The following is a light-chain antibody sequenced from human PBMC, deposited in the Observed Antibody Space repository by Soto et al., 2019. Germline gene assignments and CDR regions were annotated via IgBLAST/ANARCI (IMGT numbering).Light chain of an antibody. J-gene: IGKJ2*01. CDR2: DSN. CDR1: QSISNK. Sequence: EIVLTQSPATLSVSPGERATLSCRASQSISNKLAWYQQKPGQAPRLLIYDSNTRATGIPARFSGSGSGTYFTLTVSSLQSEDFAVYYCQQYNNWPPAYTFGQGTKLDFK. V-gene: IGKV3D-15*01. CDR3: QQYNNWPPAYT.